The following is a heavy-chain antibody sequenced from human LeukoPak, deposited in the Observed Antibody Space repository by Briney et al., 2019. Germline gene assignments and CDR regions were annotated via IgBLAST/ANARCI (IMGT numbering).Heavy chain of an antibody. Sequence: SETLSLACTVSGGSISSGSYYWSWIRQPAGKGLEWIGRIYTSGSTNYNPSLKSRVTISVDTSKNQFSLKLSSVTAADTAVYYCARAQTCSGGSCYSWYYYYYMDVWGKGTTVTVSS. V-gene: IGHV4-61*02. CDR2: IYTSGST. J-gene: IGHJ6*03. CDR1: GGSISSGSYY. D-gene: IGHD2-15*01. CDR3: ARAQTCSGGSCYSWYYYYYMDV.